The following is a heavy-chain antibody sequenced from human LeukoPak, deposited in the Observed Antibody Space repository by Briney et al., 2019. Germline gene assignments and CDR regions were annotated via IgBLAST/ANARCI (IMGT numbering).Heavy chain of an antibody. J-gene: IGHJ2*01. CDR1: GGSFSGYY. V-gene: IGHV4-34*01. CDR3: ARVIGPEKYFDL. Sequence: SETLSLTCAVYGGSFSGYYWSWIRQPPGKGLEWIGEINHSGSTNYNPSLKSRVTISVDTSKNQFSLKLSSVTAADTAVYYCARVIGPEKYFDLWGRGTLVTVSS. CDR2: INHSGST. D-gene: IGHD3-16*01.